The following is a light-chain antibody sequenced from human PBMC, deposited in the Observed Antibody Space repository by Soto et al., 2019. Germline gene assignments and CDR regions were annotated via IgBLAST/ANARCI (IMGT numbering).Light chain of an antibody. CDR1: HTVSSY. J-gene: IGKJ3*01. CDR3: HQRSKWPLT. Sequence: EIVLTQSPATLSLSPGERATLSCRASHTVSSYLTWYQQKPGQAPRLLIYEASNRATGIPARFSGSGSGTDFTLTIXSLXXXXXAVYYCHQRSKWPLTFGPGTKVDI. V-gene: IGKV3-11*01. CDR2: EAS.